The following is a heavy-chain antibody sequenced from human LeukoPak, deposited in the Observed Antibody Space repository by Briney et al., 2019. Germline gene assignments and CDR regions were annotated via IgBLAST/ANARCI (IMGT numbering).Heavy chain of an antibody. J-gene: IGHJ4*02. D-gene: IGHD2-15*01. CDR1: GYNFIVYL. CDR2: IDPRTGDT. V-gene: IGHV1-2*02. CDR3: AKDWEMRYWQGGFDS. Sequence: ASVKVSCKPSGYNFIVYLTQCRPPAPGHGLEWMWWIDPRTGDTHYAQQFRGRFSLTRDTSSRTACMRLSRPTSDDTAIYFCAKDWEMRYWQGGFDSWGQGTLLTASS.